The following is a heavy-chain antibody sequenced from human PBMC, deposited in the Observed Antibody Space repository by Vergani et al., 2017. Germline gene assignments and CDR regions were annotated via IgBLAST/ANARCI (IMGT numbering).Heavy chain of an antibody. J-gene: IGHJ4*02. CDR2: ISYDGSNK. V-gene: IGHV3-30*04. CDR3: ARAGFLEWEAGGXFDY. D-gene: IGHD3-3*01. CDR1: GFTFSSYA. Sequence: QVQLVESGGGVVQPGRSLRLSCAASGFTFSSYAMHWVRQAPGKGLEWVAVISYDGSNKYYADSVKGRFTISRDNSKNTLYLQMNSLRAEDTAVYYCARAGFLEWEAGGXFDYWGQGTLVTVSS.